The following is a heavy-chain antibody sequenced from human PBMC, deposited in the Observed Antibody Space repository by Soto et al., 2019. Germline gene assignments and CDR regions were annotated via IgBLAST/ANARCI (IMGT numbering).Heavy chain of an antibody. J-gene: IGHJ5*02. Sequence: SETLSLTCTVSCGSISSYYWSWIRQPPGKGLEWIGYIYYSGSTNYNPSLKSRVTISVDTSKNQFSLKLSSVTAADTAVYYCARINRYNWFDPWGQGTLVTVSS. CDR1: CGSISSYY. V-gene: IGHV4-59*01. CDR2: IYYSGST. CDR3: ARINRYNWFDP.